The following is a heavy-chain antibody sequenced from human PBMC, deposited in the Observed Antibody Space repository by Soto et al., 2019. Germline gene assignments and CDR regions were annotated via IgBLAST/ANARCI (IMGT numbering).Heavy chain of an antibody. J-gene: IGHJ3*02. CDR2: ISFDGSNQ. Sequence: QVQLVESGGGVVQPGRSLRLSCAASGFMFNAYGMHWVRQTPGNGLEWVAVISFDGSNQYYEESVKGRFTISRDNSKNTLYLQKDSLRAEDTTVYFCVKAGTMAGTGTTPRSFDIWGRGTMVTVSS. V-gene: IGHV3-30*18. CDR3: VKAGTMAGTGTTPRSFDI. D-gene: IGHD1-1*01. CDR1: GFMFNAYG.